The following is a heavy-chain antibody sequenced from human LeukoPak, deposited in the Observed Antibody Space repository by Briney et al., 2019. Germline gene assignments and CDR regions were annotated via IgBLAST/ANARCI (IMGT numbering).Heavy chain of an antibody. D-gene: IGHD3-22*01. CDR3: ARLSTYYDSSDYYYLYYFDY. V-gene: IGHV4-59*08. Sequence: SETLSLTCTVSGASISSYYWSWIRQPPGKGLEWIGYIHYSGSTNYNPSLKSRVTISVDTSKNQFSLNLSSVTAADTAVYYCARLSTYYDSSDYYYLYYFDYWGQGTLVTVSS. CDR2: IHYSGST. CDR1: GASISSYY. J-gene: IGHJ4*02.